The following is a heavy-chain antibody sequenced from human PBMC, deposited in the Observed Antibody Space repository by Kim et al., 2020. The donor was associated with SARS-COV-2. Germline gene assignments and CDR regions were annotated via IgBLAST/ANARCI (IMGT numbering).Heavy chain of an antibody. J-gene: IGHJ5*02. V-gene: IGHV4-34*01. CDR3: ARGPMIVPAATLIWVDP. Sequence: LKSRVTISVDTSKNQFSLTLSSVTAAATAVYYCARGPMIVPAATLIWVDPWGQGTLVTVSS. D-gene: IGHD2-2*01.